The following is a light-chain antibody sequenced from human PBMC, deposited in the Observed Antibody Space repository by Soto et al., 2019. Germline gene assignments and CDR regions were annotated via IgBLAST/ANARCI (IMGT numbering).Light chain of an antibody. Sequence: EVVLTQSPGTLSLSPGERATLSCRASQSVSNNYLAWYQQKPGQSPKLVIFGSTDRATGIPDRFSGSGSGTDFALTISRLEPEDFAVYYCQQYGSSPPYTFGQWTKLEIK. CDR1: QSVSNNY. J-gene: IGKJ2*01. V-gene: IGKV3-20*01. CDR2: GST. CDR3: QQYGSSPPYT.